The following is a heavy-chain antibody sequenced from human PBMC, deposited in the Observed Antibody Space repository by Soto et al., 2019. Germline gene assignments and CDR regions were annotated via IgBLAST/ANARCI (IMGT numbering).Heavy chain of an antibody. Sequence: PEECLKSSCKRSGYSFTSFWIGWVRQMPGEGLEWMGVIYPGDSRTRYSPPFQGRVTISADKSISTAYLQWNSLKASDTAMYYCATRRLSSPESSPWRQGTLVTVSS. J-gene: IGHJ5*02. V-gene: IGHV5-51*01. CDR1: GYSFTSFW. CDR3: ATRRLSSPESSP. CDR2: IYPGDSRT. D-gene: IGHD3-16*02.